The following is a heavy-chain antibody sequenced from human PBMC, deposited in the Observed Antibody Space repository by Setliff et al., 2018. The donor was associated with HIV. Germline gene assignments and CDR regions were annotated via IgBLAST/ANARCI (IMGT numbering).Heavy chain of an antibody. J-gene: IGHJ4*02. D-gene: IGHD3-16*01. CDR3: ARVSTDYVWGSFLSSGPYYFDI. CDR1: GDSLTSGHYY. CDR2: ISTSGTT. V-gene: IGHV4-61*09. Sequence: LSLPCTVSGDSLTSGHYYWSWIRQPAGKSLEWIGHISTSGTTNYNPPLKSRVTISADTTKSQFSLKLTSVTAADTAAYVCARVSTDYVWGSFLSSGPYYFDIWGQGALVTVSS.